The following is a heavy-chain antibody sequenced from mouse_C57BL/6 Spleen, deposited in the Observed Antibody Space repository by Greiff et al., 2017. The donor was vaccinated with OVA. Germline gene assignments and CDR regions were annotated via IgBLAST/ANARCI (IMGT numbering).Heavy chain of an antibody. V-gene: IGHV5-16*01. CDR2: INYDGSST. CDR3: AREEYGNLFDY. Sequence: EVKLVESEGGLVQPGSSMKLSCTASGFTFSDYYMAWVRQVPEKGLEWVANINYDGSSTYYLDSLKSRFIISRDNAKNILYLQMSSLKSEDTATYYCAREEYGNLFDYWGQGTTLPVSS. CDR1: GFTFSDYY. D-gene: IGHD2-10*02. J-gene: IGHJ2*01.